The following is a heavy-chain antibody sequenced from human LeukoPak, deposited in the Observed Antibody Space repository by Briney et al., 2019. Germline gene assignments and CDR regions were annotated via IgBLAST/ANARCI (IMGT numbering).Heavy chain of an antibody. CDR2: IYSDNT. V-gene: IGHV3-53*01. CDR1: GFTFSSYG. Sequence: GGTLRLSCAASGFTFSSYGMSWVRQAPGKGLEWVSFIYSDNTHYSDSVKGRFTISRDNSKNTLYLQMNSLRAEDTAVYYCARRAGAYSHPYDYWGQGTLVTVSS. CDR3: ARRAGAYSHPYDY. D-gene: IGHD4/OR15-4a*01. J-gene: IGHJ4*02.